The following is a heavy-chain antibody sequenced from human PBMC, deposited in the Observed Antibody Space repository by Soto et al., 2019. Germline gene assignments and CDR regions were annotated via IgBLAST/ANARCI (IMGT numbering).Heavy chain of an antibody. CDR1: GFTFTSSA. Sequence: SVKVSCKASGFTFTSSAMQWVRQARGQRLEWIGWIVVGSGNTNYAQKFQERVTITRDMSTSTAYMELSSLRSEDTAVYYCAADIVVVPAAMWADAFDIWGQGTMVTVSS. CDR2: IVVGSGNT. CDR3: AADIVVVPAAMWADAFDI. J-gene: IGHJ3*02. V-gene: IGHV1-58*02. D-gene: IGHD2-2*01.